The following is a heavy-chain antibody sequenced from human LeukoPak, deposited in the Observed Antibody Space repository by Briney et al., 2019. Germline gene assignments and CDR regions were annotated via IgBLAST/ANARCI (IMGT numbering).Heavy chain of an antibody. CDR2: IYTSGST. CDR1: GGSISSYY. CDR3: ARVRRGRLYYDNSGRGAFDI. D-gene: IGHD3-22*01. Sequence: SETLSLTCTVSGGSISSYYWSWIRQPAGKGLEWIGRIYTSGSTNYNPSLKSRVTMSVDTSKNQFSLKLSSVTAADTAVYYCARVRRGRLYYDNSGRGAFDIWGQGTVVTVSS. J-gene: IGHJ3*02. V-gene: IGHV4-4*07.